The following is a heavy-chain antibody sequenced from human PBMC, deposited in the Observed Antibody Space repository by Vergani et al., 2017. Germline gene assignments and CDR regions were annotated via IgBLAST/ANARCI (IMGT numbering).Heavy chain of an antibody. Sequence: QVQLVQSGAEVKKPGASVKVSCKASGYNFTSYYMHWVRQAPGKGLEWMGIINPSGGSTSYAQKFQGRVTMTRDTSTSTVYMELSSLRSEDAAVYYCARDRRYYYDSSGNWFDPWGQGTLVTVSS. CDR1: GYNFTSYY. V-gene: IGHV1-46*03. J-gene: IGHJ5*02. CDR3: ARDRRYYYDSSGNWFDP. CDR2: INPSGGST. D-gene: IGHD3-22*01.